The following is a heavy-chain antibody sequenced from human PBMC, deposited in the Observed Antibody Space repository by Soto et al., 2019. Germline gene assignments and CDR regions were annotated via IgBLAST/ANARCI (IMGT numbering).Heavy chain of an antibody. V-gene: IGHV1-3*01. D-gene: IGHD5-18*01. CDR3: ARDTAPYHDYYGMDV. CDR2: INAGNGNT. Sequence: ASVKVSCKASGYTFTSYAMHWVRQAPGQRLEWMGWINAGNGNTKYSQKFQGRVTITRDTSASTAYMELSSLRSEDTAVYYCARDTAPYHDYYGMDVWGPGTTVTVSS. CDR1: GYTFTSYA. J-gene: IGHJ6*02.